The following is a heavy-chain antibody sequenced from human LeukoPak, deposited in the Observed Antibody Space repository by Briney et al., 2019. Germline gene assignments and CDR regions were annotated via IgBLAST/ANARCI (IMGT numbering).Heavy chain of an antibody. CDR1: GFTFNDYA. V-gene: IGHV3-43*02. CDR2: IGGDGGET. D-gene: IGHD3-10*01. CDR3: AKGLRSGTFYNTFDS. Sequence: GGSLRLSCAASGFTFNDYAIHWVRQAPGKGLKWVSLIGGDGGETYYADSVKGRFTISRDNSKASVYLQMNSLTTEDTALYYCAKGLRSGTFYNTFDSWGQGTLVTVSS. J-gene: IGHJ4*02.